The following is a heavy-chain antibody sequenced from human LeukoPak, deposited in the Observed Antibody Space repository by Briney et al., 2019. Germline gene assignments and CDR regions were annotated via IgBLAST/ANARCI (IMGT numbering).Heavy chain of an antibody. CDR3: AKLIPDPTTGTTYYYYYYGMDV. J-gene: IGHJ6*02. V-gene: IGHV3-23*01. CDR1: GFTFSSYA. CDR2: ISGSGGST. D-gene: IGHD1-1*01. Sequence: GGSLRLSCAASGFTFSSYAMSWVRQAPGKGLEWVSAISGSGGSTYYADSVKGRFTISRDNSKNTLYLQMNSLRAEDTAVYYCAKLIPDPTTGTTYYYYYYGMDVWGQGTTVTVSS.